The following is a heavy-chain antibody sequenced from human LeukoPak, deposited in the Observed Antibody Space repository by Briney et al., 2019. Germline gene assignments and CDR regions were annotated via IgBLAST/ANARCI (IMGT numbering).Heavy chain of an antibody. D-gene: IGHD1-26*01. CDR3: TMIEWERWRG. CDR1: GFTVSSNY. Sequence: PGGSLRLPCAASGFTVSSNYMSWVRQAPGKGLEWVSVIYSGGSTYYADSVKGRFTVSRDNTKNSLYLQMNSLRAEDTAVYYCTMIEWERWRGWGQGTLVTVSS. J-gene: IGHJ4*02. CDR2: IYSGGST. V-gene: IGHV3-66*01.